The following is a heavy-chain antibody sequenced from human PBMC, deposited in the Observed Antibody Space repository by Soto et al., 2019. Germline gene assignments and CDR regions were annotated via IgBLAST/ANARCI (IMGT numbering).Heavy chain of an antibody. CDR3: ASKGYYYGASYYYYGMEV. D-gene: IGHD3-10*01. V-gene: IGHV4-34*01. CDR1: GGSFSGYY. J-gene: IGHJ6*02. Sequence: SETLSLTCAVYGGSFSGYYWSLIRQPPGKGLEWIWEINHSGSTNYNPSLKSRVTISVDTSKNQFSLKLSSVTAADKAVYYCASKGYYYGASYYYYGMEVWGQGTTVTFSS. CDR2: INHSGST.